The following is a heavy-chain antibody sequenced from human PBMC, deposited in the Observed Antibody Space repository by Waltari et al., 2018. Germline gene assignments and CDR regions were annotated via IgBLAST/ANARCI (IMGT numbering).Heavy chain of an antibody. V-gene: IGHV2-5*01. CDR1: EFSSGVG. Sequence: QITLKESGPTLVKPTQTLTLTCPFSEFSSGVGVGWIRQPPGKALEWVAHIYWNDDKRYSPSLKGRLTITKDTSKNQVVLTMTNMEPVDTATYYCAHFSGSYPHFDYWGQGILVTVSS. CDR2: IYWNDDK. D-gene: IGHD1-26*01. J-gene: IGHJ4*02. CDR3: AHFSGSYPHFDY.